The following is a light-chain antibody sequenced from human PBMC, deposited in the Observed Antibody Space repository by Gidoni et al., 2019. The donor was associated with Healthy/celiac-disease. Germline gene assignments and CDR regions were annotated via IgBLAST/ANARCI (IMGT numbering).Light chain of an antibody. V-gene: IGKV1-39*01. CDR1: QSISSY. CDR3: QQSYSTLALT. Sequence: DIQMTQSPHSLSASVGDRVTITCRASQSISSYLNWYQQKPGKAPKLLIYAASSLQSGVPSRFSGSGSGTDFTLTISSLQPEDFATYYCQQSYSTLALTFGGGTKVEIK. J-gene: IGKJ4*01. CDR2: AAS.